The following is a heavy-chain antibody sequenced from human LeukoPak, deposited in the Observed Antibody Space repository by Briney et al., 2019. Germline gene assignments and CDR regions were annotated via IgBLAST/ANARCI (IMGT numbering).Heavy chain of an antibody. CDR2: IYHSGST. CDR3: VRVSGYCSEGVCRFDY. Sequence: SETLSLTCTVSGYSISSGYYWGWIRQPPGKGRESIGSIYHSGSTYYNPSLKSRVTISVDTSKNQFSLKLNSVTAADTAVYYCVRVSGYCSEGVCRFDYWGQGTLVTVSS. D-gene: IGHD2-8*01. CDR1: GYSISSGYY. J-gene: IGHJ4*02. V-gene: IGHV4-38-2*02.